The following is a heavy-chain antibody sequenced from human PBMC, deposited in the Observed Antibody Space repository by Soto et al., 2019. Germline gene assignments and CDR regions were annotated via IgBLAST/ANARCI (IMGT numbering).Heavy chain of an antibody. CDR2: ISSSSSYI. CDR1: GFTFSSYS. CDR3: ARKAPFLAAAGPSTHRGMDV. D-gene: IGHD6-13*01. J-gene: IGHJ6*02. Sequence: PGGSLRLSCAASGFTFSSYSMNWVRQAPGKGLEWVSSISSSSSYIYYADSVKGRFTISRDNAKNSLYLQMNSLRAEDTAVYYCARKAPFLAAAGPSTHRGMDVWGQGTTVTVSS. V-gene: IGHV3-21*01.